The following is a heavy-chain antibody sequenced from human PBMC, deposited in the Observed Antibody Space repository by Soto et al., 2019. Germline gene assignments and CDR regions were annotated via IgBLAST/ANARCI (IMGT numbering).Heavy chain of an antibody. Sequence: ASVNVSCKAFWFIFNNYAISWVRQAPGQGLEWMGWISANSGNTNYAQKLQGRVTMTTDTSTSTAYMELSRLRSDDTAVYYCARGGYSYGDGGLPYYYYGMDVWGQGTTVTVSS. CDR1: WFIFNNYA. V-gene: IGHV1-18*04. J-gene: IGHJ6*02. CDR2: ISANSGNT. CDR3: ARGGYSYGDGGLPYYYYGMDV. D-gene: IGHD5-18*01.